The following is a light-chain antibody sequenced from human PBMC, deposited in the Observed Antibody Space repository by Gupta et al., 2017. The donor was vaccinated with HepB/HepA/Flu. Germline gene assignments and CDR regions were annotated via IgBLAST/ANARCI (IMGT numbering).Light chain of an antibody. J-gene: IGLJ2*01. CDR1: SSNIAINY. CDR3: ASWDDGLAEA. Sequence: SVLTQPPSASGTPGQTVTISCSGSSSNIAINYVYWYQQVPGTAPKLLIYWNNQRPAGVPDRFSDSKSGTSAFLAISGLRSEDEGDYYCASWDDGLAEAFGGGTKLTVL. CDR2: WNN. V-gene: IGLV1-47*01.